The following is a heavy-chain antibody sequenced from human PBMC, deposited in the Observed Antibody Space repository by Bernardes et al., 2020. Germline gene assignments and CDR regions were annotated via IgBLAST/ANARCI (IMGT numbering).Heavy chain of an antibody. V-gene: IGHV4-59*01. CDR3: AREGARNYDILTGYTRPYYFDY. D-gene: IGHD3-9*01. Sequence: TLSLTCTVSGGSISSYYWSWIRQPPGKGLEWIGYIYYSGSTNYNPSLKSRVTISVDTSKNQFSLKLSSVTAADTAVYYCAREGARNYDILTGYTRPYYFDYWGQGTLVTVSS. CDR1: GGSISSYY. CDR2: IYYSGST. J-gene: IGHJ4*02.